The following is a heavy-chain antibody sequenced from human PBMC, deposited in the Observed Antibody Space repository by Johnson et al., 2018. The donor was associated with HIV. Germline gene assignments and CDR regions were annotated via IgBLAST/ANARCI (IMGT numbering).Heavy chain of an antibody. CDR2: ISWNSGSV. CDR3: AKDHSRSILGMIIDAFDI. D-gene: IGHD3-3*01. CDR1: GFTVSRNY. V-gene: IGHV3-9*01. J-gene: IGHJ3*02. Sequence: VQLVESGGGLIQPGGSLRLSCAASGFTVSRNYMSWVRQTPGKGLEWVSGISWNSGSVGYADSVKGRFTISRDNAKNSLYLQMNSLRAEDTALYYCAKDHSRSILGMIIDAFDIWGQGTMVTVSS.